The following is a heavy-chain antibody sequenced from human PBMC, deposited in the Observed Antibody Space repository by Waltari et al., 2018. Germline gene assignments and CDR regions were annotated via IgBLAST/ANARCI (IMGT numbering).Heavy chain of an antibody. Sequence: QVQLQESGPGLVKPSATLSLTCAVSGYSIISGYSWVCIRPPPGKGLEWIGSIYHSGSTYYNPSLKSRVTISVDTSKNQFSLKLSSVTAADTAVYYCARDQLNPAAAGNWFDPWGQGTLVTVSS. CDR2: IYHSGST. D-gene: IGHD6-13*01. CDR3: ARDQLNPAAAGNWFDP. CDR1: GYSIISGYS. J-gene: IGHJ5*02. V-gene: IGHV4-38-2*02.